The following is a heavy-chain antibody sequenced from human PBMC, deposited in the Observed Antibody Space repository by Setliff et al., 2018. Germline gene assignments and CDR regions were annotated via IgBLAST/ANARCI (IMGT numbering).Heavy chain of an antibody. CDR2: INHRGSS. D-gene: IGHD6-6*01. V-gene: IGHV4-34*01. CDR1: GGTFSDYH. J-gene: IGHJ4*02. Sequence: SETLSLTCAAYGGTFSDYHWTWIRQSPEKGLEWIGEINHRGSSNYNPSLKSRVTISIDTSRDQFSLKLISMIAADTAVYYCARGRNIAARLLDSWGQGTLVTVSS. CDR3: ARGRNIAARLLDS.